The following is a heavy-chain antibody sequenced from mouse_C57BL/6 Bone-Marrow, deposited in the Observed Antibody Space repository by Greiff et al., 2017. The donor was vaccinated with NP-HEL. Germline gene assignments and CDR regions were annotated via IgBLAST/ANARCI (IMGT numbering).Heavy chain of an antibody. Sequence: VKLQESGAELVRPGTSVKVSCKASGYAFTNYLIEWVKQRPGQGLEWIGVINPGSGGTNYNEKFKGKATLTADKSSSTAYMQLSSLTSEDSAVYFCARYGDYGWYFDVWGTGTTVTVSS. J-gene: IGHJ1*03. CDR3: ARYGDYGWYFDV. V-gene: IGHV1-54*01. D-gene: IGHD2-4*01. CDR1: GYAFTNYL. CDR2: INPGSGGT.